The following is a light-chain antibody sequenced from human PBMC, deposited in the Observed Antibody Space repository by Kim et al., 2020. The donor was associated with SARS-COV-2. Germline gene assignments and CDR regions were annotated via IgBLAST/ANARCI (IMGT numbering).Light chain of an antibody. V-gene: IGLV6-57*03. CDR1: GGGIASNY. Sequence: GKTVTVSCTRTGGGIASNYVHWYQQRPGSVPTIVIYEDNQRPSGVLDRFSGSIDSSSNSASLTISGLKFEDEADYYCQSYDRNTVVFGGGTQLTVL. J-gene: IGLJ2*01. CDR3: QSYDRNTVV. CDR2: EDN.